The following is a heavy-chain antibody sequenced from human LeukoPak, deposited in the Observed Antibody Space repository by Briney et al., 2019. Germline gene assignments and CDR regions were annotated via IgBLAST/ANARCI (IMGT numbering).Heavy chain of an antibody. V-gene: IGHV4-4*07. CDR2: IYTSGST. CDR3: ARERYSSSWSSYYYYYYMDV. D-gene: IGHD6-13*01. J-gene: IGHJ6*03. Sequence: SETLSLTCTVSGGSISSYYWSWIRQPAGKGLEWIGRIYTSGSTNYNPSLKSRVTMSVDTSKNQFSLKLSSVTAADTAVYYCARERYSSSWSSYYYYYYMDVWGKGTTVTISS. CDR1: GGSISSYY.